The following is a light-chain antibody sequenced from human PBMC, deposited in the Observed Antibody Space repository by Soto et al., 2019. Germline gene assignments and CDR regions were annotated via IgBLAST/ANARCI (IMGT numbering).Light chain of an antibody. Sequence: QSVLTQPPSASGSPGQSVTISCTGTSSDDGGYNYVSWYQQHPGKVPKLMVYEVNKRPSGVPDRFSGSKSGNTASLTVSGLQAEDEADYYCTSYAGGNNVVGTGTKVTVL. J-gene: IGLJ1*01. CDR1: SSDDGGYNY. V-gene: IGLV2-8*01. CDR3: TSYAGGNNV. CDR2: EVN.